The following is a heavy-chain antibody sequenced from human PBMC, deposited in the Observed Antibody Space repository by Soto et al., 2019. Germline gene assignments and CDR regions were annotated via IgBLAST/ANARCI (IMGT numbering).Heavy chain of an antibody. CDR3: ARDQLRPGILYSLGVLLPEYGL. Sequence: GGSLRLSCAASGFGFSSFAMTWVRQAPGKGLEWGAASSGSGNKAYDEDSVKGRLTSCRDNCQNWGFLQMRRLRADDTAVYYCARDQLRPGILYSLGVLLPEYGLWGQGTLVTVSS. D-gene: IGHD3-22*01. CDR2: SSGSGNKA. J-gene: IGHJ4*02. V-gene: IGHV3-23*01. CDR1: GFGFSSFA.